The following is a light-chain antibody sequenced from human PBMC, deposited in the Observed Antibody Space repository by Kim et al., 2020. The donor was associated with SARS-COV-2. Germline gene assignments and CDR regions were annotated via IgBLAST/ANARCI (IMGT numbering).Light chain of an antibody. Sequence: VSPGERATLSCRASQSVASNLAWYQQKPGQAPRLLIYGASTRATGITARFSGSGFGTEFTLTISSLQSEDFAVYYCQQYNNWPPYTFGQGTKLEI. J-gene: IGKJ2*01. V-gene: IGKV3-15*01. CDR2: GAS. CDR1: QSVASN. CDR3: QQYNNWPPYT.